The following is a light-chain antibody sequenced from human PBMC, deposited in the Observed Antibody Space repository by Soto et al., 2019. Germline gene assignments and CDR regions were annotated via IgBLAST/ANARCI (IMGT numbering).Light chain of an antibody. Sequence: DIQMTQSPSTLSASVGDRVTITCRASQRINRWLAWYQQKVGKAPKLLIYKASNLESGVPSRFSGSGSGTEFTLTISSLQPDDFATYFCQRYDGYPWTFGQGTKVEIK. CDR3: QRYDGYPWT. CDR2: KAS. CDR1: QRINRW. V-gene: IGKV1-5*03. J-gene: IGKJ1*01.